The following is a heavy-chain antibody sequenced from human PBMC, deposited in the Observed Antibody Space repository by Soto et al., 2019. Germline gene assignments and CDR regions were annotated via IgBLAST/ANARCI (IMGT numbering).Heavy chain of an antibody. D-gene: IGHD3-9*01. CDR2: ISYNANKT. CDR1: GFTFNSYG. CDR3: AKGWFYDVLTGPDS. V-gene: IGHV3-30*18. J-gene: IGHJ5*01. Sequence: GGSLRLSCAASGFTFNSYGMHWVRQAPSKGLEWVAVISYNANKTYYADSVKGRFSISRDNSKNTLYLQMNSLRVDDTAIYYCAKGWFYDVLTGPDSWGQGTLVTVSS.